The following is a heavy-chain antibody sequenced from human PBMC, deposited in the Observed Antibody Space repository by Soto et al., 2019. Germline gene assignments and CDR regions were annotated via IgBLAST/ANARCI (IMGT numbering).Heavy chain of an antibody. Sequence: LRLSCAASGFTFSSYAMSWVRQAPGKGLEWVSAISGSGGSTYYADSVKGRFTISRDNSKNTLYLQMNSLRAEDTAVYYCATRGYSYGHTVDYWGQGTLVTVSS. CDR3: ATRGYSYGHTVDY. CDR1: GFTFSSYA. V-gene: IGHV3-23*01. D-gene: IGHD5-18*01. CDR2: ISGSGGST. J-gene: IGHJ4*02.